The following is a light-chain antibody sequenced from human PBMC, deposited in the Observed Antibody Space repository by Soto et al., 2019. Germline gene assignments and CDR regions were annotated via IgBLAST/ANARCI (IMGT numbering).Light chain of an antibody. V-gene: IGKV1-5*01. CDR3: QQYNTYSSLT. Sequence: DIQMTQSPSTLSASVGDRVTITCRASQSISSWLAWYQQKLGRAPRLLIYDASSFESGVPSRFSGSGYGTEFTLTISSLQPDDFATYYCQQYNTYSSLTFGGGTKVEIK. CDR1: QSISSW. J-gene: IGKJ4*01. CDR2: DAS.